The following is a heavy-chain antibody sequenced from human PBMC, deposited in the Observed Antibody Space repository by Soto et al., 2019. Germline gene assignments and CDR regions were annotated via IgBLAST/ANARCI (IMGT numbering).Heavy chain of an antibody. V-gene: IGHV1-18*01. J-gene: IGHJ6*02. Sequence: ASVKVSCKASGYTFTSYGMSWVRQAPGQGLEWMGWISAYNGNTNYAQKLQGRVTMTTDTSTSTAYMELRSLRSDDTAVYYCATDARDYDFWSRYYRGTYYYYGMDVWGPGTTLTV. CDR1: GYTFTSYG. CDR2: ISAYNGNT. D-gene: IGHD3-3*01. CDR3: ATDARDYDFWSRYYRGTYYYYGMDV.